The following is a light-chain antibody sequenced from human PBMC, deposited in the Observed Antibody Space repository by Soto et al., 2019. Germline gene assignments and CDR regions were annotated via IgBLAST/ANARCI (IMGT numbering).Light chain of an antibody. CDR1: QSVSSSY. CDR2: GVS. V-gene: IGKV3-20*01. Sequence: EIVLTQSPGTLSLSPGERATLSCRASQSVSSSYLAWYHQKPGQTPRLLIYGVSSRATGIPDRFSGSGSVTDFTLTISRLEPEDFAVYYWQQYGSSPWTFGQGTKVEIK. CDR3: QQYGSSPWT. J-gene: IGKJ1*01.